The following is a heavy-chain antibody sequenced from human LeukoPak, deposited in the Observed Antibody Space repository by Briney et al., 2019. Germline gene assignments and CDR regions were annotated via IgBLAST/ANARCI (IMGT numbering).Heavy chain of an antibody. D-gene: IGHD3-22*01. Sequence: SETLSLTCTVSGGSISSYYWSWIRQLPGKGLEWIGYIYYSGSTNYNPSLKSRVTISVDTSKNQFSLKLSSVTAADTAVYYCARATNYYDSRRSFDIWGQGTMVTVSS. V-gene: IGHV4-59*08. CDR1: GGSISSYY. J-gene: IGHJ3*02. CDR3: ARATNYYDSRRSFDI. CDR2: IYYSGST.